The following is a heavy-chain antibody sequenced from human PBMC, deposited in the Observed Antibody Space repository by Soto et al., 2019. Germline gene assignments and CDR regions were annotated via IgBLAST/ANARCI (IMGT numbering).Heavy chain of an antibody. CDR2: INSDGTTT. CDR3: VRDIR. CDR1: GFTFNNFW. Sequence: EVQLVESGGGLAQPGGSLRLSCAASGFTFNNFWMYWVRQTPEKGLVWVSGINSDGTTTIYADSVKGRFTISRDNAKNTLYLQINSLTVEDTAIYYCVRDIRWGQGTLVTVSS. V-gene: IGHV3-74*01. J-gene: IGHJ4*02.